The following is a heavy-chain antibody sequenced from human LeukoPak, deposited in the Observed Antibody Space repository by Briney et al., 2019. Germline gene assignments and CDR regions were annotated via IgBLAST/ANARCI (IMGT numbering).Heavy chain of an antibody. CDR3: ARASSGYYYLSYYYYYYMDV. Sequence: PSETLSLTCAVSGGSISSGGYSWSWIRQPPGKGLEWIGYIYYSGSTYYNPSLKSRVTISVDTSKNQFSLKLSSVTAADTAVYYCARASSGYYYLSYYYYYYMDVWGKGTTVTVSS. J-gene: IGHJ6*03. CDR2: IYYSGST. V-gene: IGHV4-30-4*07. CDR1: GGSISSGGYS. D-gene: IGHD3-22*01.